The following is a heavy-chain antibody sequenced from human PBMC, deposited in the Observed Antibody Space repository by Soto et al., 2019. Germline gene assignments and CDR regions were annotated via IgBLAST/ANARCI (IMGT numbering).Heavy chain of an antibody. CDR2: ISYNGNT. Sequence: GASVKVSCKASGYTFTAYGITWVRQAPGQGLEWMGWISYNGNTNYAQKFQGRVTMTADTSTSTADMDLRSLRSDDTAVYYCARVDDYFDSSGYYYWGQGPLVTV. CDR1: GYTFTAYG. CDR3: ARVDDYFDSSGYYY. V-gene: IGHV1-18*01. J-gene: IGHJ4*02. D-gene: IGHD3-22*01.